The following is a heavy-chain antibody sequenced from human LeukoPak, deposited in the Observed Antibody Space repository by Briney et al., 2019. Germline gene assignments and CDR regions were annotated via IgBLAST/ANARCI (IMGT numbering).Heavy chain of an antibody. V-gene: IGHV4-59*01. CDR1: GGSISSYY. Sequence: SETLSLTCTVSGGSISSYYWSWIRQPPGKGLEWIGYIYYSGSTNYNPSLKSRVTISVDTSKNQFSLKLSSVTAADTAVYYCARVIYGYSRGWGQGTLVTVSS. CDR3: ARVIYGYSRG. D-gene: IGHD2-15*01. J-gene: IGHJ4*02. CDR2: IYYSGST.